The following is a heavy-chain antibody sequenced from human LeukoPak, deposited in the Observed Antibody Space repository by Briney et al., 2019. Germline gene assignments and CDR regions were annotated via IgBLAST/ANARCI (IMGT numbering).Heavy chain of an antibody. CDR3: AKDWRRIVVVGPVARHGNYMDV. J-gene: IGHJ6*03. CDR2: IRFDGSNK. V-gene: IGHV3-30*02. Sequence: GGSLRLSCAASGFTFSSYSMHWVRQAPGKGLEWVAFIRFDGSNKYYADSVKGRFTISRDNSKNTLNLQMNSLRAEDTAVYYCAKDWRRIVVVGPVARHGNYMDVWGKGTTVTISS. D-gene: IGHD2-15*01. CDR1: GFTFSSYS.